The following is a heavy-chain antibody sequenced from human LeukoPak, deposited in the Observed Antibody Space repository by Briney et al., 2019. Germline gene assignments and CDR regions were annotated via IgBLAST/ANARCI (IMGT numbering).Heavy chain of an antibody. CDR1: GGSISSSSYY. CDR3: ARDKYDFWSGYPQTYNWFDP. D-gene: IGHD3-3*01. V-gene: IGHV4-61*02. J-gene: IGHJ5*02. CDR2: IYTSGST. Sequence: SETLSLTCTVYGGSISSSSYYWSWIRQPAGKGLEWIGRIYTSGSTTYNPSLKSRVTMSVDTSKNQFSLKLSSVTAADTAVYYCARDKYDFWSGYPQTYNWFDPWGQGTLVTVSS.